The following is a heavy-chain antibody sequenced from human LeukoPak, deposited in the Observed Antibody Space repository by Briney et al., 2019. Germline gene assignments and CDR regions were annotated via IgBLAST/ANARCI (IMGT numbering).Heavy chain of an antibody. V-gene: IGHV4-39*01. J-gene: IGHJ4*02. D-gene: IGHD5-18*01. CDR2: IYYSGST. CDR1: GGSISSSSYY. CDR3: ARLGIQLWLRDFDY. Sequence: SETLSLTCTVSGGSISSSSYYWGWIRQPPGKGLEWIGSIYYSGSTYYNPSLKSRVTIPVDTSKNQFSLKLSSVTAADTAVYYCARLGIQLWLRDFDYWGQGTLVTVSS.